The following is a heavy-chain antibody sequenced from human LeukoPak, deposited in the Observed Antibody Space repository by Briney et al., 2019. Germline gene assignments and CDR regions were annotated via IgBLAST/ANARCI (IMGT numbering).Heavy chain of an antibody. CDR3: ARARLDSSGRFDY. Sequence: SETLSLTCTVSGGSLSSYYWSWIRDPPGKGLEGIGYIYYGGSTDYNPSLKSRVTISKDTSKTQFSLRLSSVTAADTAVYYCARARLDSSGRFDYWGQGTLVTVSS. J-gene: IGHJ4*02. CDR2: IYYGGST. CDR1: GGSLSSYY. V-gene: IGHV4-59*01. D-gene: IGHD3-22*01.